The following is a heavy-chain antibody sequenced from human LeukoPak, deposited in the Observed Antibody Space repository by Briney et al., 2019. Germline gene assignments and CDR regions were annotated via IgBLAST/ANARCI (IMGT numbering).Heavy chain of an antibody. CDR1: GFTVSSNY. V-gene: IGHV3-53*01. CDR2: LYHDGGT. CDR3: AKEMVEYSSSSNFDY. Sequence: GGSLRLSCAASGFTVSSNYMSWVRQAPGKGLEYVSVLYHDGGTYSADSVKGRFTISRDNSKNTLYLQMNSLRAEDTALYYCAKEMVEYSSSSNFDYWGQGTLVTVSS. D-gene: IGHD6-6*01. J-gene: IGHJ4*02.